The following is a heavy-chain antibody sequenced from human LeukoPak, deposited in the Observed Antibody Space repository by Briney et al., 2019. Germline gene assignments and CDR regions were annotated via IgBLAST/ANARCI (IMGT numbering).Heavy chain of an antibody. Sequence: SETLSLTCTVSGYSISSGYYWGWIRQPPGKGLEWTGSIYHSGSTYYNPSLKSRVTISADTSKNQFSLKLSSVTAADTAVYYCAREDYDFWSGYYTGGYFDYWGQGTLVTVSS. CDR2: IYHSGST. CDR1: GYSISSGYY. D-gene: IGHD3-3*01. CDR3: AREDYDFWSGYYTGGYFDY. J-gene: IGHJ4*02. V-gene: IGHV4-38-2*02.